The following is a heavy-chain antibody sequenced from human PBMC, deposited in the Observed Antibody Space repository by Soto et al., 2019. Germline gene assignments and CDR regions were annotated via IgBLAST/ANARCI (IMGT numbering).Heavy chain of an antibody. V-gene: IGHV3-21*01. CDR3: ARDRSGGSYPDY. J-gene: IGHJ4*02. D-gene: IGHD1-26*01. CDR1: GFTFSSYS. CDR2: ISSSSSYI. Sequence: GGSLRLSCAASGFTFSSYSMNWVRQAPGKGLEWVSSISSSSSYIYYADSVKGRFTISRDNAKNSLYLQMNSLRAEDTAVYYCARDRSGGSYPDYWGQGTLVTVSS.